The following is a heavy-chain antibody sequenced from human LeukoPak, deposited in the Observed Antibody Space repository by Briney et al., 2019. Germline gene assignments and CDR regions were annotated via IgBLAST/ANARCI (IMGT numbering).Heavy chain of an antibody. V-gene: IGHV3-23*01. Sequence: GGSLRLSCAASGFTFSSYAMSWVRQAPGKGLQWVSSIRGGGTYYADSVKGRFTISRDNSKNTLFLQMNSLRAEDTAVYYCAKDGRSSTPGYWGQGTLVTVSS. D-gene: IGHD2-2*01. CDR1: GFTFSSYA. J-gene: IGHJ4*02. CDR3: AKDGRSSTPGY. CDR2: IRGGGT.